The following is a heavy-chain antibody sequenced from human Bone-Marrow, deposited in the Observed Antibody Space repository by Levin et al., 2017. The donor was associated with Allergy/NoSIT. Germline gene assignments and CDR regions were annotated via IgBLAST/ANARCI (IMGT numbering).Heavy chain of an antibody. CDR1: GGSISSGDSY. CDR2: IYNDGGT. D-gene: IGHD1-1*01. J-gene: IGHJ3*02. V-gene: IGHV4-31*03. CDR3: ARDHADNWNDFLSFDI. Sequence: SETLSLTCTVSGGSISSGDSYWSWIRQHPGKGLEWIGYIYNDGGTYSNPSLKSRVTMSVETSKNQFSLNLISVTAADTAVYYCARDHADNWNDFLSFDIWGQGTVVTVSS.